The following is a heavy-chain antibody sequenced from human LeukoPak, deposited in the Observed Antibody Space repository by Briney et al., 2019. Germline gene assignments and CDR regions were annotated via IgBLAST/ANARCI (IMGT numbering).Heavy chain of an antibody. D-gene: IGHD3-9*01. J-gene: IGHJ4*02. Sequence: KPSETLSLTCTVSGGSISHYFWSWIRQPAGKGLEWIGRIYTSGSTNYNPSLKSRVTMSVDTSKNQFSLKLSSVTAADTAVYYCARDNLYYDILPDYWGQGTLVTVSS. CDR2: IYTSGST. V-gene: IGHV4-4*07. CDR3: ARDNLYYDILPDY. CDR1: GGSISHYF.